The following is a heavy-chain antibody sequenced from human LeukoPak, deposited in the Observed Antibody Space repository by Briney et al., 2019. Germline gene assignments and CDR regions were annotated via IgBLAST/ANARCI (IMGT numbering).Heavy chain of an antibody. D-gene: IGHD1-26*01. Sequence: SETLSLTCTVSGGSISSSSYYWGWIRQPPGKGLEWIGSIYYSGGTYYNPSLKGRVTISVDTSKNQISLSLSSVTAADTAVYYCARGVGAYYMDVWGKGTTVTISS. CDR2: IYYSGGT. J-gene: IGHJ6*03. CDR1: GGSISSSSYY. V-gene: IGHV4-39*07. CDR3: ARGVGAYYMDV.